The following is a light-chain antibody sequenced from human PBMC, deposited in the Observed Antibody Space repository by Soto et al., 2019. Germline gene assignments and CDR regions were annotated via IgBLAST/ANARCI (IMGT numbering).Light chain of an antibody. Sequence: DIVMTQSPDSLAVSLGERATINCKSSQNVLYSSNNKNYLAWYQHKVGQPPKLLIYWASTRESGVPDRFSGSGSGTDFTLTISSLQAEDVAVYYCQQYYSSPVTFGHGTKLEI. V-gene: IGKV4-1*01. J-gene: IGKJ2*01. CDR1: QNVLYSSNNKNY. CDR3: QQYYSSPVT. CDR2: WAS.